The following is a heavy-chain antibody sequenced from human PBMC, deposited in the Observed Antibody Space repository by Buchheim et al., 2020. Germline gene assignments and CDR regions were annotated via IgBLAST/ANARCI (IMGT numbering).Heavy chain of an antibody. CDR3: AKPNSIQLWLRAYFDY. J-gene: IGHJ4*02. Sequence: QVQLVESGGGVVQPGRSLRLSCAASGFTFSSYAMHWVRQAPGKGLEWVAVISYDGSNKYYADSVKGRFTISRDNSKNTLYLQMNSLRAEDTAVYYCAKPNSIQLWLRAYFDYWGQGTL. CDR1: GFTFSSYA. D-gene: IGHD5-18*01. CDR2: ISYDGSNK. V-gene: IGHV3-30-3*02.